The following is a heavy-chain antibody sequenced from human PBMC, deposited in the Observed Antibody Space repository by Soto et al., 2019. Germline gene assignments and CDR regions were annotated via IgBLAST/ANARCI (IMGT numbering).Heavy chain of an antibody. V-gene: IGHV1-8*01. CDR1: GYTFTSYD. CDR3: AREVGSRIDY. Sequence: QVQLVQSGAEVKKPGASVKVSCKASGYTFTSYDINWVRQATGQGVEWMGWMKPNSGNTGYAQKFRGRVTMTRNTSITTAYMELSSRRYEDTAVDYCAREVGSRIDYWCQGTLVTVSS. J-gene: IGHJ4*02. CDR2: MKPNSGNT. D-gene: IGHD6-13*01.